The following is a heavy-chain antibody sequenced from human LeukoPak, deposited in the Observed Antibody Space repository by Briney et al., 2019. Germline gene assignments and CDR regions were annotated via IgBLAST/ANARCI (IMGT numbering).Heavy chain of an antibody. CDR1: GYTFTSYS. J-gene: IGHJ2*01. CDR3: ARVRREVGWYFDL. D-gene: IGHD5-24*01. CDR2: INPSGGST. Sequence: ASVKVSCKASGYTFTSYSITWVRQAPGQGLEWMGIINPSGGSTSYAQKFQGRVTMTRDTSTSTVYMELSSLRSEDTAVYYCARVRREVGWYFDLWGRGTLVTVSS. V-gene: IGHV1-46*01.